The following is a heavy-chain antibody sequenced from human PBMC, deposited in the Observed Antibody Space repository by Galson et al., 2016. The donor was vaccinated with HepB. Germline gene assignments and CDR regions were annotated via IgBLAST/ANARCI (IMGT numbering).Heavy chain of an antibody. CDR2: INSNGSAT. CDR1: GFTFSRHW. J-gene: IGHJ4*02. D-gene: IGHD4-17*01. Sequence: SLRLSCAASGFTFSRHWMHWVRQAPGKGLVWVSRINSNGSATTYADSVRGRSTIARDNADNTLYLQMNSLRAEDTAVYYCARLAVTTPFDYWGQGTLVTVSS. CDR3: ARLAVTTPFDY. V-gene: IGHV3-74*01.